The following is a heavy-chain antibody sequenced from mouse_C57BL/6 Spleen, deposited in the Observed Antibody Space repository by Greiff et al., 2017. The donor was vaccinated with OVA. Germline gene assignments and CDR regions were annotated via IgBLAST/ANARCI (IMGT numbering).Heavy chain of an antibody. D-gene: IGHD1-1*01. CDR2: IDPSDSYT. V-gene: IGHV1-69*01. CDR3: ARNNYGSSYYY. Sequence: QVQLQQSGAELVMPGASVKLSCKASGYTFTSYWMHWVKQRPGQGLEWIGEIDPSDSYTNYNQKFKGKSTLTVDKSSCTAYMQLSSLTSEDSAVYYCARNNYGSSYYYWGQGTTLTVSS. J-gene: IGHJ2*01. CDR1: GYTFTSYW.